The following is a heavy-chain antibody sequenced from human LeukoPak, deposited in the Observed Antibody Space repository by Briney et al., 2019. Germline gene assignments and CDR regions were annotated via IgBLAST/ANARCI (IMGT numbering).Heavy chain of an antibody. D-gene: IGHD3-10*01. J-gene: IGHJ6*03. CDR3: ARDMISGLLWFGESSSYMDV. V-gene: IGHV1-18*01. CDR2: ISAYNGNT. CDR1: GYTFTSYG. Sequence: ASVKVSCXASGYTFTSYGISWVRQAHGQGLEWMGWISAYNGNTNYAQKLQGRVTMTTDTSTSTAYMELRSLRSDDTAVYYCARDMISGLLWFGESSSYMDVWGKGTTVTVSS.